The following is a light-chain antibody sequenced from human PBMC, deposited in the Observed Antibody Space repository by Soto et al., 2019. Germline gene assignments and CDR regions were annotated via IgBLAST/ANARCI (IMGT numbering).Light chain of an antibody. CDR2: GAS. CDR1: QSVSNN. CDR3: QQFNAWPRVGT. V-gene: IGKV3-15*01. J-gene: IGKJ3*01. Sequence: EIVMTQSPATPSVPPGERATLSCRASQSVSNNLARYQQKPGQPPRLLIYGASTRATGIPARFSGSGSGTEFNLTISSLQSEDFAVYDCQQFNAWPRVGTFGPGTKVVLK.